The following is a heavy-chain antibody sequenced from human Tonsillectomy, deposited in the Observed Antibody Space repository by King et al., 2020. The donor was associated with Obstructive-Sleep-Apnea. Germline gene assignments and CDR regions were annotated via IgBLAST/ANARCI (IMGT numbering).Heavy chain of an antibody. CDR1: GGSISSGGYY. J-gene: IGHJ6*02. D-gene: IGHD6-19*01. Sequence: QLQESGPGLVKPSQTLSLTCTVSGGSISSGGYYWSWIRQHPGKGLEWIGYIYYSGSTYYNPSLKSRVTISVDTFKNQFSLKLSSVTAADTAVYYCARASLAGSYYYYYGMDVWGQGTTVTVSS. CDR3: ARASLAGSYYYYYGMDV. V-gene: IGHV4-31*03. CDR2: IYYSGST.